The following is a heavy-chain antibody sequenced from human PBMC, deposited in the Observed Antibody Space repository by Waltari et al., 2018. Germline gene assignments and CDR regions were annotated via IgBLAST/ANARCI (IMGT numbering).Heavy chain of an antibody. Sequence: HVQLQESGPGLVKPSQTLSLPCTVCGDSISSGGYSWSWIRQHPGEGLEWIGYIYYSGSNYYNPSLKSRVTISVDTSKNQFSLKLSSVTAADTAVYYCARVGIYDILTGYYRGVDYWGQGTLVTVSS. J-gene: IGHJ4*02. V-gene: IGHV4-31*03. D-gene: IGHD3-9*01. CDR3: ARVGIYDILTGYYRGVDY. CDR2: IYYSGSN. CDR1: GDSISSGGYS.